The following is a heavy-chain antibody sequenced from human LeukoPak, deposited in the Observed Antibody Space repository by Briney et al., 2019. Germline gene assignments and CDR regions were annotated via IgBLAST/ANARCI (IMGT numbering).Heavy chain of an antibody. CDR2: IWHSGIT. J-gene: IGHJ4*02. D-gene: IGHD3-22*01. Sequence: PSETLSLTCAVSGYSISSGYYWGWIRQPPGKGLEWIGSIWHSGITYYNPSLKSRVTISVYTSKNQFSLKLSAVTAADTAVYYCARQPLFDSSGYYYNFDYWGQGTLVTVSS. V-gene: IGHV4-38-2*01. CDR1: GYSISSGYY. CDR3: ARQPLFDSSGYYYNFDY.